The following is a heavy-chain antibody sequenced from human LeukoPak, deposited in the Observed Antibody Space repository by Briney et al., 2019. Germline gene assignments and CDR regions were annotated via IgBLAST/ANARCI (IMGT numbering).Heavy chain of an antibody. CDR3: ARGMVRGVRYYYYGMDV. CDR1: GGSISSGDYY. D-gene: IGHD3-10*01. CDR2: IYYSGST. Sequence: SQTLSLTCTVSGGSISSGDYYWSWIRQPPGKGLEWIGYIYYSGSTYYNPSLKSRVTISVDTSKNQFSLKLSSVTAADTAVYYCARGMVRGVRYYYYGMDVWGKGTTVTVSS. J-gene: IGHJ6*04. V-gene: IGHV4-30-4*01.